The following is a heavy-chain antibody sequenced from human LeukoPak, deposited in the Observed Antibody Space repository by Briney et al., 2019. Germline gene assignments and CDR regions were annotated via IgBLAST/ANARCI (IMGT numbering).Heavy chain of an antibody. CDR1: GFTLSKAW. V-gene: IGHV3-15*01. CDR2: IKTKSTGGTT. CDR3: TTASSISFDY. Sequence: GGSLRLSCAASGFTLSKAWMIWVRQAPGKGLEWVGHIKTKSTGGTTDYAAPVKGRFAISRDESKNTLYLQMNSLKTEDTAVYYCTTASSISFDYWGQGSLVTVSS. D-gene: IGHD6-6*01. J-gene: IGHJ4*02.